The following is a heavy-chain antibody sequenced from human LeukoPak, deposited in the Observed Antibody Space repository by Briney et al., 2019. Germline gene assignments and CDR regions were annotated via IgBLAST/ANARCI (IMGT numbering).Heavy chain of an antibody. D-gene: IGHD3-10*01. V-gene: IGHV4-39*07. J-gene: IGHJ3*02. Sequence: SETLSLTCTVSSGSISTSNYYWGWVRQPPGKALEWIGNIFYSGSTYYSPSLKSRVTISLDTSRNQFSLKLNSVTAADTAVYYCAKSNGYGLIDIWGRGTMVTVSS. CDR2: IFYSGST. CDR3: AKSNGYGLIDI. CDR1: SGSISTSNYY.